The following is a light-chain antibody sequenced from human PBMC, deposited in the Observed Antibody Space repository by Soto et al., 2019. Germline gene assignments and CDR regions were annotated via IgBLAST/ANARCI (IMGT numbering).Light chain of an antibody. CDR1: QRVVSN. V-gene: IGKV3-15*01. J-gene: IGKJ1*01. CDR3: QQYDDWAL. CDR2: AAS. Sequence: MVVTQAPATLSVSPGEGATRSCRASQRVVSNLAWYQQNPGQAPRLLTYAASTRATGVPARFTGSVSGTEFTLTISSLQSEAFEVYYCQQYDDWALFGRGTNVDI.